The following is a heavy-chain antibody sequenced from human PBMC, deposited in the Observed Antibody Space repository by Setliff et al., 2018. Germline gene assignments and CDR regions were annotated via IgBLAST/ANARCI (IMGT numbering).Heavy chain of an antibody. CDR1: GGSISSSSYY. CDR2: IYYSGST. D-gene: IGHD5-12*01. Sequence: SETLSLTCTVSGGSISSSSYYWGWIRQPPGKGLEWIGSIYYSGSTYYNPSLKSRVTISVDTSKNQFSLKLSSVTAADTAVYYCARGRVEMATITPFDYWGPGTLVTVSS. CDR3: ARGRVEMATITPFDY. V-gene: IGHV4-39*07. J-gene: IGHJ4*02.